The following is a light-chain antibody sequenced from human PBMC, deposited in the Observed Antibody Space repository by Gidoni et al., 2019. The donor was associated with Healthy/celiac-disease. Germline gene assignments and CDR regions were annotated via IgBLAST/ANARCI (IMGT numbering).Light chain of an antibody. Sequence: DIQMTKSPSSLSASVGDRVTITCQASQDISNYLNWYQQKPGKAPKLLIYDASNLETGVPSRFSGSGSGTDFTFTISSLQPEDIATYYWQQYDNLPRTFGGGTKVEIK. V-gene: IGKV1-33*01. CDR2: DAS. CDR1: QDISNY. CDR3: QQYDNLPRT. J-gene: IGKJ4*01.